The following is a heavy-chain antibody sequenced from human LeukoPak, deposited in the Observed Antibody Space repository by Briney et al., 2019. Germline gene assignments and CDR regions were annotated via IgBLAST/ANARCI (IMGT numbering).Heavy chain of an antibody. D-gene: IGHD3-22*01. J-gene: IGHJ4*02. CDR2: IKQDGSEK. CDR3: ARDSPYYYDSSGYYLSDY. Sequence: GGSLRLSCAASGFTFSSYWMSWVRQAPGKGLEWVANIKQDGSEKYYVDSVKGRFAISRDNAKNSLYLQMNSLRAEDTAVYYCARDSPYYYDSSGYYLSDYWGQGTLVTVSS. CDR1: GFTFSSYW. V-gene: IGHV3-7*01.